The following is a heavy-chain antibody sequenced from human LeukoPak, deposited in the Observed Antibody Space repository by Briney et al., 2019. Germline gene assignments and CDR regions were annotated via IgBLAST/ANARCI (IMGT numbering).Heavy chain of an antibody. CDR2: ISAYNGNT. V-gene: IGHV1-18*01. CDR1: GYTFTSYG. D-gene: IGHD3-3*01. CDR3: ASRPYYDFWSGYPY. J-gene: IGHJ4*02. Sequence: GASVKVSCKASGYTFTSYGISWVRQAPGQGLEWMGWISAYNGNTNYAQKLQGRVTITADESTSTAYMELSSLRSEDTAVYYCASRPYYDFWSGYPYWGQGTLVTVSS.